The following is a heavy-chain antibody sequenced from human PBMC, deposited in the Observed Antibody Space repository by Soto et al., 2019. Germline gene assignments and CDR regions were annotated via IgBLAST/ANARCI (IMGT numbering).Heavy chain of an antibody. Sequence: EVQLVESGGGLVQPGGSLTLSCAASGFSSDDYAMHWVRQAPGKGPEWVSGIYWASSRIGYADSVKGRFTTSRDNAKNSLYLQMNSLRVDDTALYYCTKDMTAGGADVWGKGTMVTVSS. CDR1: GFSSDDYA. J-gene: IGHJ6*04. D-gene: IGHD2-21*01. V-gene: IGHV3-9*02. CDR2: IYWASSRI. CDR3: TKDMTAGGADV.